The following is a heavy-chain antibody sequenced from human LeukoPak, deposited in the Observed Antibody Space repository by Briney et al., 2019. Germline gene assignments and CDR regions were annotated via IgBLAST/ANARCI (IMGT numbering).Heavy chain of an antibody. V-gene: IGHV3-21*01. D-gene: IGHD2-21*02. CDR1: GFTFSSYS. Sequence: GGSLRLSCAASGFTFSSYSMNWVRQAPGKGLEWVSSISSSSSYIYYADSVKGRFTISRDNAKNSLYLQMNSLRAEDTAVYYCARDIAYCGGDCSHRWPHYYYGMDVWGQGTTVTVSS. J-gene: IGHJ6*02. CDR3: ARDIAYCGGDCSHRWPHYYYGMDV. CDR2: ISSSSSYI.